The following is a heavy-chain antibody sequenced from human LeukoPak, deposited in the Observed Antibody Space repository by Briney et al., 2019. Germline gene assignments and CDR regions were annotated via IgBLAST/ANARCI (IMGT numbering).Heavy chain of an antibody. J-gene: IGHJ4*02. Sequence: GGSLRLSCVASGFAFSSSGMHWVRQAPGKGLEWVAVISYDGSNKYYADSVKGRFTISRDNSKSTLDLQMNSLRAEDTAVYYCAKDHLAGYSYGGYYFDYWGQETLVTVSS. CDR3: AKDHLAGYSYGGYYFDY. CDR2: ISYDGSNK. D-gene: IGHD5-18*01. V-gene: IGHV3-30*18. CDR1: GFAFSSSG.